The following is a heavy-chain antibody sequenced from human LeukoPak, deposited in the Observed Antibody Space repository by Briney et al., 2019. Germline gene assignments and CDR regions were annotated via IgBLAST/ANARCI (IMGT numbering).Heavy chain of an antibody. CDR2: IYTSGSP. CDR3: ARDYGY. D-gene: IGHD3-16*01. CDR1: GGSISSGSYY. Sequence: SQTLSLTCTVSGGSISSGSYYWSWIRQPAGKGLEWIGRIYTSGSPNYNPSLKSRVTISVDTSKNQFSLKLSSVTAADTAVYYCARDYGYWGQGTLVTVSS. V-gene: IGHV4-61*02. J-gene: IGHJ4*02.